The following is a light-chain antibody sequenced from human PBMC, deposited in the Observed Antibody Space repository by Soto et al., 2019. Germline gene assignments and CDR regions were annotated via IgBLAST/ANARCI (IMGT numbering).Light chain of an antibody. J-gene: IGKJ5*01. CDR3: QQYGSSPTIT. CDR1: QSVSSY. Sequence: EIVLTQSPATLSLSPGERATLSCRASQSVSSYLAWYQQKPGQAPRLLIYDASNRATGIPDRFSGSGSGTDFTLTISRLEPEDSAVYYCQQYGSSPTITFGQGTRLEIK. CDR2: DAS. V-gene: IGKV3-20*01.